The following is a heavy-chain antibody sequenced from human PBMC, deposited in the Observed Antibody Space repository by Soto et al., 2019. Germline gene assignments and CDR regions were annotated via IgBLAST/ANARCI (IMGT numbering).Heavy chain of an antibody. CDR2: ISGSDGRT. CDR3: AKDPLSSLATRLYYFDH. J-gene: IGHJ4*02. D-gene: IGHD2-21*02. V-gene: IGHV3-23*01. Sequence: EVQLLESGGGLVQPGGSLRLSCAASGFMFKKYAMSWVRQAPGKGLEWVSGISGSDGRTSYAESVKGRFTISRDNSKSTLHLQMNSLRPEDTAMYYCAKDPLSSLATRLYYFDHWGQGSLVTVSS. CDR1: GFMFKKYA.